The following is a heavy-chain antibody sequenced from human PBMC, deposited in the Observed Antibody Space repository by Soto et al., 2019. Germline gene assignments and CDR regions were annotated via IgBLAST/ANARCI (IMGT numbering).Heavy chain of an antibody. J-gene: IGHJ4*02. CDR1: GFTFSNHW. V-gene: IGHV3-7*01. CDR3: VRDQGYSSFED. CDR2: ISPDGSQK. D-gene: IGHD3-22*01. Sequence: EVQLVESGGGLVQPGGSLRLSCAASGFTFSNHWMGWVRQAPGKGLEWVADISPDGSQKYYLDSVKGRFTISRDNAQTSLYPQMNRLGAEDTAVYFCVRDQGYSSFEDWGQGTLVTVSS.